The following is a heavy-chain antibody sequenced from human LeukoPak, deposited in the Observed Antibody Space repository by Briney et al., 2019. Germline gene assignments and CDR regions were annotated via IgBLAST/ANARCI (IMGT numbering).Heavy chain of an antibody. V-gene: IGHV3-23*01. Sequence: PGGSLRLSCAASGFTFSSYAMSWVRQAPGKGLEWVSAISGSGGSTYYADSVKGRFTISRDNSKNTLYLQMNSLRAEDTAVYYCAKDPYTMVRGVIPTGYDYGGQGTLATVSS. D-gene: IGHD3-10*01. CDR1: GFTFSSYA. CDR3: AKDPYTMVRGVIPTGYDY. J-gene: IGHJ4*02. CDR2: ISGSGGST.